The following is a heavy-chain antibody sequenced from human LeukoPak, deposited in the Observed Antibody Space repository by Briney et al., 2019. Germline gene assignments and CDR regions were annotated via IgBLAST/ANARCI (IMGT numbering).Heavy chain of an antibody. Sequence: PSETLSLTCTVSGGSISSHYWSWIRQPPGKGLEWIGYIYYSGSTNYNPSLKSRLTISVDTSKNQFSLKLSSVTAADTAVYYCARDGGYYDSSGYYLNAFDIWGQGTMVTVSS. J-gene: IGHJ3*02. CDR3: ARDGGYYDSSGYYLNAFDI. CDR1: GGSISSHY. V-gene: IGHV4-59*11. CDR2: IYYSGST. D-gene: IGHD3-22*01.